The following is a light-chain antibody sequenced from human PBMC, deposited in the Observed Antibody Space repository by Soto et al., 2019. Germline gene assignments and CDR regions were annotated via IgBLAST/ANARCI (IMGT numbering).Light chain of an antibody. J-gene: IGKJ2*01. CDR2: GAS. CDR3: QQHSNWPYT. CDR1: QSVSSS. V-gene: IGKV3-11*01. Sequence: EIVLTQSPATLSLSPGERATISCRASQSVSSSLDWYQQKPGQAPRLLIYGASNRATGISARFSASGSGTDFTLTISTLEPEDFAVYYCQQHSNWPYTFGQGTKLEIK.